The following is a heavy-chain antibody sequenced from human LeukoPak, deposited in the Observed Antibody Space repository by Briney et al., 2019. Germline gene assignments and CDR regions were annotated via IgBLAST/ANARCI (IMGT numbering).Heavy chain of an antibody. CDR3: ARHQLVPATDAFYI. CDR2: IYYSGST. D-gene: IGHD6-13*01. V-gene: IGHV4-39*01. CDR1: NGSISSSSYY. Sequence: SETLSLTCTVSNGSISSSSYYWGWIRQPPGKGLEWIGSIYYSGSTYYNPSLKSRVTISLVTSKNQFSLNLSSVTAADTAVYYCARHQLVPATDAFYIWGQGTMVTVAT. J-gene: IGHJ3*02.